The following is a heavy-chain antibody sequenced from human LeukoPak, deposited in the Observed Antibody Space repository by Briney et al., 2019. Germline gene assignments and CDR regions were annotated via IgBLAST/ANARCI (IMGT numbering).Heavy chain of an antibody. D-gene: IGHD1-1*01. J-gene: IGHJ4*02. Sequence: GGSLRRSCAASGFTFSSYYMNWVRQAPGKGLEWVSSISSSSSYIYYADSVKGRFTISRDNAKNSLYLQMNSLRAEDTAVYYCASQTGVIDYWGQGTLVTVSS. CDR3: ASQTGVIDY. V-gene: IGHV3-21*01. CDR1: GFTFSSYY. CDR2: ISSSSSYI.